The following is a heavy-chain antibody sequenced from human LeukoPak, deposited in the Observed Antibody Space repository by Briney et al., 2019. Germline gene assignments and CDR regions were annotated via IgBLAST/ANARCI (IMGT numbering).Heavy chain of an antibody. D-gene: IGHD1-14*01. V-gene: IGHV1-2*02. Sequence: GASVKVSCKASGYTFTGYYTHWVRQAPGQGLEWMGWINPNNGDTHYAQKFQGTVTMTRDTSISTAYMELSSLGSDDTAVYYCARGVAGVYFYYYMDVWGKGTTVTVSS. CDR1: GYTFTGYY. J-gene: IGHJ6*03. CDR2: INPNNGDT. CDR3: ARGVAGVYFYYYMDV.